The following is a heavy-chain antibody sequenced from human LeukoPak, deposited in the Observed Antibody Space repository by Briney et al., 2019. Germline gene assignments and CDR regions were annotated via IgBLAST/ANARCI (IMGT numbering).Heavy chain of an antibody. V-gene: IGHV3-73*01. CDR2: IRSKANSYAT. D-gene: IGHD3-22*01. Sequence: GGSLRLSCTASGFTFGDYAMSWFRQAPGKGLEWVGRIRSKANSYATGYAVSVKGRFTISRDDSKNTAYLQMNSLKTEDTAVYYCMVYDTGGYYYEIFDYWGQGTLVTVSS. CDR1: GFTFGDYA. J-gene: IGHJ4*02. CDR3: MVYDTGGYYYEIFDY.